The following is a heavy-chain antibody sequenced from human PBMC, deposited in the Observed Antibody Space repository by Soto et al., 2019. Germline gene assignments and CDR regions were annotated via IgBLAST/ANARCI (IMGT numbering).Heavy chain of an antibody. CDR2: ISAYNGNT. Sequence: PGESLKISCKGSGYTFTSYGISWVRQAPGQGLEWMGWISAYNGNTNYAQKLQGRVTMTTDTSTSTAYMELRSLRSDDTAVYYCARDSRALYLWFGELRLDNWFDPWGQGTLVTVSS. J-gene: IGHJ5*02. V-gene: IGHV1-18*01. CDR3: ARDSRALYLWFGELRLDNWFDP. CDR1: GYTFTSYG. D-gene: IGHD3-10*01.